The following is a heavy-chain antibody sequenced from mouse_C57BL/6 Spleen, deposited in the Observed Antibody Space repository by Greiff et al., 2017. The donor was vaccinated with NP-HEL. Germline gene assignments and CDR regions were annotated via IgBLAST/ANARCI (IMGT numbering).Heavy chain of an antibody. CDR1: GYAFSSSW. CDR3: ARSDYYGSSYLDY. J-gene: IGHJ2*01. D-gene: IGHD1-1*01. V-gene: IGHV1-82*01. Sequence: QVQLKESGPELVKPGASVKISCKASGYAFSSSWMNWVKQRPGKGLEWIGRIYPGDGDTNYNGKFKGKATLTADKSSSTAYMQLSSLTSEDSAVYFCARSDYYGSSYLDYWGQGTTLTVSS. CDR2: IYPGDGDT.